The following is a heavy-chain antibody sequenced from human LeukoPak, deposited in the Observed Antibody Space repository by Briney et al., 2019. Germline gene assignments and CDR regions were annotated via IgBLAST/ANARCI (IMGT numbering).Heavy chain of an antibody. D-gene: IGHD4-17*01. CDR2: IYYSGST. Sequence: PSETLSLTCTVSGGSISSYYWSWIRQPPGKGLEWIGYIYYSGSTNYNPSLTSRVTISVDTSKNQFSLKLSSVTAADTAVYYCARLDYGGHYFDYWGQGTLVTVSS. CDR3: ARLDYGGHYFDY. J-gene: IGHJ4*02. CDR1: GGSISSYY. V-gene: IGHV4-59*08.